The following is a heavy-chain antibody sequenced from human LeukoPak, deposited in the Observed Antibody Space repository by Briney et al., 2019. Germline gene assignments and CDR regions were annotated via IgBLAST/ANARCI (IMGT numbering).Heavy chain of an antibody. J-gene: IGHJ6*03. CDR3: ARAVGSGSFQTYYYYMDV. V-gene: IGHV4-4*07. D-gene: IGHD3-10*01. CDR1: GGSIKTYY. CDR2: IYTSGST. Sequence: PSETVSLTCSVSGGSIKTYYWSWIRQPAGKGLEWIGRIYTSGSTNYNPSLKSRVTMSVDTSKNQFSLKLSSVTAADTAVYYFARAVGSGSFQTYYYYMDVWGKGTTVTISS.